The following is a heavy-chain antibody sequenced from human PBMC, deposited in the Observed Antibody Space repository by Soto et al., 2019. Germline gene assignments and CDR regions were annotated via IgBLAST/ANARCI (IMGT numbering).Heavy chain of an antibody. CDR2: IYYSGST. Sequence: QVQLQESGPGLVKPSQTLSLTCTVSGGSISSGGYYWSWIRQHPGKGLEWIGYIYYSGSTYYNPSLQSRVTLSVDTSKNQFPLKLSSVTAADTAVYYCARDRRGELYGMDVWGQGTTVTVSS. J-gene: IGHJ6*02. CDR3: ARDRRGELYGMDV. D-gene: IGHD3-16*01. V-gene: IGHV4-31*03. CDR1: GGSISSGGYY.